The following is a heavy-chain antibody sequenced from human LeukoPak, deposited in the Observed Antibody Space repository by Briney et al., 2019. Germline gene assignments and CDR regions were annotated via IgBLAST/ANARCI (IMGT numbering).Heavy chain of an antibody. V-gene: IGHV3-74*01. CDR2: INSDGSST. J-gene: IGHJ4*02. CDR3: ARDYVWGSYRPPGY. CDR1: GFTFSSYW. D-gene: IGHD3-16*02. Sequence: GGSLRLXCAASGFTFSSYWMHWVRQAPGKVLVWVSRINSDGSSTSYADSVKGRFTISRDNAKNTLYLQMNSLRAEDTAVYYCARDYVWGSYRPPGYWGQGTLVTVSS.